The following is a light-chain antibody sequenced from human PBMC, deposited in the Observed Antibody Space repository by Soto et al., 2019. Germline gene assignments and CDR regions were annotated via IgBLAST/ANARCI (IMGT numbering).Light chain of an antibody. CDR1: SSDVGGYNY. J-gene: IGLJ1*01. V-gene: IGLV2-23*02. CDR2: EVS. CDR3: CSYAGSTTYV. Sequence: QSALTQPASVSGSPGQSITISCTGTSSDVGGYNYVSWYQQHPGKAPKVLIYEVSNRPSGVSNRFSGSKSGNTASLAISGLQAEDEADYYCCSYAGSTTYVFGTGTKVTV.